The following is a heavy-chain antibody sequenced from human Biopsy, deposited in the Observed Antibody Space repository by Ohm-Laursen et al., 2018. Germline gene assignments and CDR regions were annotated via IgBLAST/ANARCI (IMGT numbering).Heavy chain of an antibody. Sequence: GTLSLTCTVSGDSIARYYWTWIRQSPGKGLQWIGYTYYSGSTNYNPSLNSRVTIAVDTSKNQFSLRLTSVTAADTAVYYCVRSNYHYYGFDVWGQGTTVTVSS. CDR2: TYYSGST. J-gene: IGHJ6*02. CDR1: GDSIARYY. CDR3: VRSNYHYYGFDV. V-gene: IGHV4-59*01.